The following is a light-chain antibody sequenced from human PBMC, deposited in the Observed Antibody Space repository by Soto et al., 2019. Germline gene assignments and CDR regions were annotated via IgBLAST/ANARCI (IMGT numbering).Light chain of an antibody. Sequence: EIVLTQSPGTLSLSPGERATLSCRASQSVINTYLGWYQQKPGQAPRLLIYGVSNRATDIPDRFSGSGSGTDFTLTISRLEPGDFGVYYCQQYGTAPWTFGQGTKVDIK. J-gene: IGKJ1*01. V-gene: IGKV3-20*01. CDR2: GVS. CDR3: QQYGTAPWT. CDR1: QSVINTY.